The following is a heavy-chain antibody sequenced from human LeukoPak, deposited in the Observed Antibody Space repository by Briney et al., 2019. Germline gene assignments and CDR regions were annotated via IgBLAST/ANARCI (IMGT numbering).Heavy chain of an antibody. D-gene: IGHD1-20*01. CDR2: IKQDGSEK. CDR1: GFTFSSYR. J-gene: IGHJ4*02. CDR3: ARGRYSWTF. V-gene: IGHV3-7*01. Sequence: GGSLRLSCAASGFTFSSYRMTWVRQAPGKGLEWVSNIKQDGSEKYYVGSVKGRFTISRDNAKNSLYLQMSSLRVEDTAVYYCARGRYSWTFWGQGTLVTVSS.